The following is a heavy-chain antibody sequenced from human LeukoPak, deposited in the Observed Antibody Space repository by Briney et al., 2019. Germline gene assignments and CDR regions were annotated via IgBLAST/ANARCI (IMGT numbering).Heavy chain of an antibody. Sequence: APVKVSCKASGYTFTGYYMHWVRQAPGQGLEWMGWINPNSGGTNYAQKFQGRVTMTRDTSISTAYMERSRLRSDDTAGYYCAGDDSSGYNWFDPWGQGTLVTVSS. CDR2: INPNSGGT. J-gene: IGHJ5*02. CDR3: AGDDSSGYNWFDP. D-gene: IGHD3-22*01. CDR1: GYTFTGYY. V-gene: IGHV1-2*02.